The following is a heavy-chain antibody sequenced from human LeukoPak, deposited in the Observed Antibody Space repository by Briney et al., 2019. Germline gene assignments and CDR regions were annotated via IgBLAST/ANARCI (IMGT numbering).Heavy chain of an antibody. J-gene: IGHJ4*02. CDR1: GFIFSNYA. CDR2: ITSSGGNS. D-gene: IGHD3-3*01. Sequence: GGSLRLSCKASGFIFSNYAMSWVRQAPGKGLQWVSIITSSGGNSYYTDSVKGRFTLSRDNSKNTLFLQMNSLRAEDTAVYFCAKKSLWSGPFDYWGQGSLVTVFS. V-gene: IGHV3-23*01. CDR3: AKKSLWSGPFDY.